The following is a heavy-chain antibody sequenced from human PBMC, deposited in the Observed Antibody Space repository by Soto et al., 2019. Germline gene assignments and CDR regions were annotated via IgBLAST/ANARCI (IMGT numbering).Heavy chain of an antibody. J-gene: IGHJ4*02. CDR2: INPNSGGT. CDR3: ARGSSGYYEYYFDY. V-gene: IGHV1-2*04. Sequence: ASVKVSCKASGYTFTGYYMHWVRQAPGQGLEWMGWINPNSGGTNYAQKFQGWVTMTRDTSISTAYMELSRLRSDDTAVYYCARGSSGYYEYYFDYWGQGTLVTVSS. CDR1: GYTFTGYY. D-gene: IGHD3-22*01.